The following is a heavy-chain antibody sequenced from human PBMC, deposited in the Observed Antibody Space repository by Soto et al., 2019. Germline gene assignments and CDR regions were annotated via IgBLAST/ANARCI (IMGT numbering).Heavy chain of an antibody. D-gene: IGHD3-22*01. CDR2: IDTLSSTM. CDR3: TGEGVSSGPGY. Sequence: EVQLVESGGGLVQPGGSLRLSCAASGFTFSSSSMNWVRQAPGKGLEWVSFIDTLSSTMYYADSVRGRFTISRDNAKNSLYLQMNSLRAEDTAIYYCTGEGVSSGPGYWGQGTLVTVSS. J-gene: IGHJ4*02. V-gene: IGHV3-48*01. CDR1: GFTFSSSS.